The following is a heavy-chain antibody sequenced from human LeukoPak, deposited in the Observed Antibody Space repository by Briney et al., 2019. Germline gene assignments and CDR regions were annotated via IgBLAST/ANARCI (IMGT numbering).Heavy chain of an antibody. CDR3: ASTDELPTYDFWSGHYSR. CDR1: GGSISSYY. Sequence: SETLSLTCTVSGGSISSYYWSWIRQPPGKGLEWIGYIYYSGSTNYNPSLKSRVTISVDTSKNQFSLKLSSVTAADTAVYYCASTDELPTYDFWSGHYSRWGQGTLVTVSS. J-gene: IGHJ4*02. D-gene: IGHD3-3*01. CDR2: IYYSGST. V-gene: IGHV4-59*01.